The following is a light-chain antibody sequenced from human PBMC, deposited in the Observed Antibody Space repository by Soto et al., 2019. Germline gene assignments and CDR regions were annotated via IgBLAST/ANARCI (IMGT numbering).Light chain of an antibody. J-gene: IGLJ2*01. CDR1: SSNIGARYD. Sequence: QSVLTQPPSVSGAPGQRVTISCTGNSSNIGARYDVHWYQHLPGTAPKLLIYGNNNRPSGVTDRFSVSKSGTSASLAITGLQAEDEADYYCQSYDSSLSAVVFGGGTKVTVL. V-gene: IGLV1-40*01. CDR3: QSYDSSLSAVV. CDR2: GNN.